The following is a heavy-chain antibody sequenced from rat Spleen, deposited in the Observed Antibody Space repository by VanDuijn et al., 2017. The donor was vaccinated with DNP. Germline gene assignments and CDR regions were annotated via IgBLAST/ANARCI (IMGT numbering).Heavy chain of an antibody. V-gene: IGHV5-62*01. CDR3: ARSGGILDYFDY. D-gene: IGHD4-2*01. Sequence: VQLVESGGGPVQPGRSLKLSCVASGFIFSNYWMTWIRQAPGKGLEWVAYISGSTGTVYADDVKGRFTISRYNAKNTLYLQLNSLKSEDTAIYYCARSGGILDYFDYWGQGVMVTVSS. J-gene: IGHJ2*01. CDR1: GFIFSNYW. CDR2: ISGSTGT.